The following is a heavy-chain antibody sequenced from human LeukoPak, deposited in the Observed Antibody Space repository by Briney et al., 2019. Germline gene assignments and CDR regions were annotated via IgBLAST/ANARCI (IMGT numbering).Heavy chain of an antibody. V-gene: IGHV4-38-2*02. D-gene: IGHD3-9*01. CDR3: ARDYDYAILTGPFDY. CDR1: GYSISSGYY. Sequence: SETLSLTCTVSGYSISSGYYWGWIRQPPWRGLEWICSIYHSGSTYYNPSLKSRVTIYVDTSKTQFSLKLRSVTAADTAVYYCARDYDYAILTGPFDYWGQGTLVTVSS. J-gene: IGHJ4*02. CDR2: IYHSGST.